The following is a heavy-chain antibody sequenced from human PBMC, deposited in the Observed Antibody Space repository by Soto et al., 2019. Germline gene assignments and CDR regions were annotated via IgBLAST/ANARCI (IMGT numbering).Heavy chain of an antibody. D-gene: IGHD3-22*01. CDR3: AGVPYDTTGYYAF. J-gene: IGHJ4*02. CDR2: IDPSGGST. V-gene: IGHV1-46*01. CDR1: GFTFTTYY. Sequence: QVRLVQSGAEVKKPGASVSISCKTSGFTFTTYYIHWVRQAPGQGLEWMGMIDPSGGSTTYAQKFQGRITMTSDTSTSTVYMELSSLRSEDTAVYYCAGVPYDTTGYYAFWGQGTLVTVSS.